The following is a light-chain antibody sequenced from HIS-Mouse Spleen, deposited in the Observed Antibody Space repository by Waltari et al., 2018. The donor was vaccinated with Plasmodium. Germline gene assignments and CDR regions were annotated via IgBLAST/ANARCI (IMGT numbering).Light chain of an antibody. CDR2: EDS. V-gene: IGLV3-10*01. J-gene: IGLJ3*02. Sequence: SYDLTQPPSVSVSPGQTARITCAGETLPKKYAYWYQQKSGQAPVLVSYEDSKRPSGVTEVFSGSRPGTMATLTISGAEVEDEADYYCYSTDSSGNQRVFGGGTKLTVL. CDR3: YSTDSSGNQRV. CDR1: TLPKKY.